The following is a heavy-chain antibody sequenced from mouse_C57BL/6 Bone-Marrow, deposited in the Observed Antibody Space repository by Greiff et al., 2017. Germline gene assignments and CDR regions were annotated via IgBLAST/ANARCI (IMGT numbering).Heavy chain of an antibody. Sequence: EVKLVESEGGLVQPGSSMTLSCTASGFTFSDYYMAWVRQVPEKGLEWVANINYDGSSTYYLDSLKSRFIISRDNAKNILYLQMSSLKSEDTATYYCARGGSMITFDYWGQGTTLTVSS. CDR1: GFTFSDYY. CDR3: ARGGSMITFDY. D-gene: IGHD2-4*01. V-gene: IGHV5-16*01. J-gene: IGHJ2*01. CDR2: INYDGSST.